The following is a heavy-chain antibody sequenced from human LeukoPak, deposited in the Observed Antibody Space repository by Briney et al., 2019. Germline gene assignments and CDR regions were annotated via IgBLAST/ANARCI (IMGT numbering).Heavy chain of an antibody. CDR1: GFTFSSYS. D-gene: IGHD2-2*01. V-gene: IGHV3-23*01. J-gene: IGHJ4*02. Sequence: GGSLTLSCAASGFTFSSYSMIWVRQAPGKGLEWVSAISGSGGSTYYADSVKGRFTISRDNSKNTLYLQMNSLRAEDTAVYYCAKIPYQLPQEYYFDFWGQGTLVTVSS. CDR3: AKIPYQLPQEYYFDF. CDR2: ISGSGGST.